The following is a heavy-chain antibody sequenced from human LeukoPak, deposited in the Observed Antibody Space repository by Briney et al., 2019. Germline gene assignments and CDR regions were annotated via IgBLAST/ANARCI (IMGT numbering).Heavy chain of an antibody. V-gene: IGHV3-49*04. CDR3: NRNRTGYFAY. D-gene: IGHD2-8*02. CDR2: IRSKAYGGTT. CDR1: GFTFGDYA. Sequence: GGSLRLSCTASGFTFGDYAMSWVRQAPGKGLEWVGFIRSKAYGGTTEYAASVKGRFTISRDDSKSIAYLQMNSLNTEGTAVYYCNRNRTGYFAYWGQGTLVTVSS. J-gene: IGHJ4*02.